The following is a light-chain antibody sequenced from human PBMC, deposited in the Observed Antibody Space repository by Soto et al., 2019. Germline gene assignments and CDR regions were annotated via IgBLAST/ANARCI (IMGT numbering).Light chain of an antibody. V-gene: IGKV3-15*01. J-gene: IGKJ4*01. CDR2: DAS. Sequence: ETLLTQSPATLSLSPGERATLSCRASQSVNNFLAWYQQKPGQAPRLLIFDASTRATGIPARFRGSGSGTEFTLTIDSLQSEDFAVYYCQQYNDWPPAFGGGTKVEIK. CDR1: QSVNNF. CDR3: QQYNDWPPA.